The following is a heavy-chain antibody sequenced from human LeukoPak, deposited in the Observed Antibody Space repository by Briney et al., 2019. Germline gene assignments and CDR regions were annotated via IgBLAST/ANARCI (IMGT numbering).Heavy chain of an antibody. V-gene: IGHV4-31*03. J-gene: IGHJ3*02. Sequence: PSETLSLTCTVSGGSISSGGNYWRWIRQHPGKGLEWIGYIYYSGSTYYNPSLKGRVTISVDTSKNQFSLKLNSVTAADTAVYYCARDDLDAFDIWGQGTMVTVSS. CDR3: ARDDLDAFDI. CDR2: IYYSGST. CDR1: GGSISSGGNY.